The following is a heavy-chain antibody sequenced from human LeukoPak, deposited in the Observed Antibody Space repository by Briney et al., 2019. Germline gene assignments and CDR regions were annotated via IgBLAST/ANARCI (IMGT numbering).Heavy chain of an antibody. CDR3: ARDYYDILTGYSGSGWFDP. Sequence: GASVKVSCKASGYTFTGYYIHWVRQAPGQGLEWMGWINPNSGGTNYAQKFQGRVTMTRDTSISTAYMELSRLRSDDTAVYYCARDYYDILTGYSGSGWFDPWGQGTLVTVSS. CDR1: GYTFTGYY. J-gene: IGHJ5*02. V-gene: IGHV1-2*02. CDR2: INPNSGGT. D-gene: IGHD3-9*01.